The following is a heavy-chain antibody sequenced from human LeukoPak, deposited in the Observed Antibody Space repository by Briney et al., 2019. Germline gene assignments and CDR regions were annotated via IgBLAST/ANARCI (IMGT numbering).Heavy chain of an antibody. J-gene: IGHJ6*02. Sequence: GGSLRLSCAASGFTFSSYVMSWVRQAPGKGLEWVSGISGSGGSTQYADSVKGRFTISRDNSKNTLNLQMNSLRAEDTAVYYCAKRSPPAYHDLLTDDYGMDVWGQGTTVTVSS. CDR1: GFTFSSYV. V-gene: IGHV3-23*01. CDR2: ISGSGGST. D-gene: IGHD3-9*01. CDR3: AKRSPPAYHDLLTDDYGMDV.